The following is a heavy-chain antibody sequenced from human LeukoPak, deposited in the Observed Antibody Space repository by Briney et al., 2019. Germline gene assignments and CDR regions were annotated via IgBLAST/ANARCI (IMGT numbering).Heavy chain of an antibody. D-gene: IGHD3-22*01. V-gene: IGHV4-39*01. CDR2: IYYSGST. Sequence: SETLSLTCTVSGGSVSSSTYYWGWIRQPPGKGLEWIGSIYYSGSTYYNPSLKSRVTISVDTSKNQFSLKLSSVTAADTAMYYCARRSGYDKCVDYWGQGTPVTVSS. J-gene: IGHJ4*02. CDR3: ARRSGYDKCVDY. CDR1: GGSVSSSTYY.